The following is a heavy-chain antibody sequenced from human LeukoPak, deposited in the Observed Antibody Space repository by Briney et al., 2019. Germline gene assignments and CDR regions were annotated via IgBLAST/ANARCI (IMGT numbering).Heavy chain of an antibody. V-gene: IGHV3-74*01. CDR2: INGDGSVT. CDR1: GFTFSSYW. CDR3: AIRIAVPGGFDN. D-gene: IGHD6-19*01. Sequence: GGSLRLSCAASGFTFSSYWMHWVRQAPGKGPVWVSHINGDGSVTGYADSVKGRFTISRDNARNTLYVQMNSLRAEDTAVYYCAIRIAVPGGFDNWGQGTLVTIAS. J-gene: IGHJ4*02.